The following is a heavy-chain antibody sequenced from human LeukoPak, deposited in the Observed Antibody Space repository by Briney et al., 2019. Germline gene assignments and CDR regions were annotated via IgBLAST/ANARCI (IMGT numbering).Heavy chain of an antibody. V-gene: IGHV3-7*01. CDR1: GFTFSSYW. CDR2: IKQDGSEK. Sequence: GGSLRLSGAASGFTFSSYWMSWVRQAPGKGLEGVANIKQDGSEKYYVVSVKGRFTISRDNAKNSLYLQMNSLRAEDTAVYYCARVTPWIQLWYPPSYYFDYWGQGTLVTVSS. D-gene: IGHD5-18*01. J-gene: IGHJ4*02. CDR3: ARVTPWIQLWYPPSYYFDY.